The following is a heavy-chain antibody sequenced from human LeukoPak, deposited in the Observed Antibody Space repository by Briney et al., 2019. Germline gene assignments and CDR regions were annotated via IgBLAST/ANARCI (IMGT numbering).Heavy chain of an antibody. V-gene: IGHV4-59*12. CDR1: GGSISSYY. D-gene: IGHD2-15*01. J-gene: IGHJ5*02. CDR3: ARGFDCSGGSCYLDP. Sequence: SETLSLTCTVSGGSISSYYWSWIRQPPGKGLEWIGYIYYSGSTNYNPSLKSRVTISVDTSKNQFSLKLSSVTAADTAVYYCARGFDCSGGSCYLDPWGQGTLVTVSS. CDR2: IYYSGST.